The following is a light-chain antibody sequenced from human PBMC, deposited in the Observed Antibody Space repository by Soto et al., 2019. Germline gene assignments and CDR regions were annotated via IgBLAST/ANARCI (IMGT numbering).Light chain of an antibody. J-gene: IGKJ1*01. CDR1: QSISTW. CDR2: KAS. V-gene: IGKV1-5*03. CDR3: QQYNSFRS. Sequence: DIQMTQSPSTLSASVGDRVAITCRASQSISTWLAWYQQKPGKVPKLLIHKASSLESGVPSRFSGSGSGTEFTLTISSLQPDDSATYFCQQYNSFRSFGHGTKVEIK.